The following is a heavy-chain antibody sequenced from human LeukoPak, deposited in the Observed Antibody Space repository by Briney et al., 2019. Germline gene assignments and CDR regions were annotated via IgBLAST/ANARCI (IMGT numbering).Heavy chain of an antibody. CDR1: GFTFSGYG. Sequence: GGSLRLSCAASGFTFSGYGMHWVRQAPGKGLEWVALICYDGSSKYYADSVKGRFTISRDNSKNTLSLQVDSLRAEDTDVYYCARARGTTPNYFDSWGQGTLVTVSS. CDR2: ICYDGSSK. CDR3: ARARGTTPNYFDS. D-gene: IGHD3-16*01. V-gene: IGHV3-33*01. J-gene: IGHJ4*02.